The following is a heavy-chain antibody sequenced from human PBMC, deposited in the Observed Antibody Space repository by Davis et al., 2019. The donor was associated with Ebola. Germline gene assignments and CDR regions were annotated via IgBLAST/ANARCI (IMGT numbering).Heavy chain of an antibody. CDR3: AREAGPVWFDY. Sequence: GESLKISCAASGFTFSSYWMSWVRQAPGKGLAWVSSISSRSSYIYYADSVKGRFTISRDNAKNSLYLQMNSLRAEDTAVYYCAREAGPVWFDYWGQGTLVTVSS. CDR2: ISSRSSYI. J-gene: IGHJ4*02. V-gene: IGHV3-21*01. CDR1: GFTFSSYW. D-gene: IGHD6-19*01.